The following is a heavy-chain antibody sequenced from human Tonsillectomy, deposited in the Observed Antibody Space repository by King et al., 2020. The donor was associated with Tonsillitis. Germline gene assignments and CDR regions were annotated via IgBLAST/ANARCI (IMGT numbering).Heavy chain of an antibody. Sequence: VQLVESGGGLVKPGGSLRLSCSDSGFTFSGYYMRWSRQASGKGLEWVSYTRSSSSYTNYAESVKGRFTISRDNAKNSLFLQMNSLRAEDTAVYYCARVSPQDYFDYWGQGTLVTVSS. CDR1: GFTFSGYY. V-gene: IGHV3-11*05. J-gene: IGHJ4*02. CDR2: TRSSSSYT. CDR3: ARVSPQDYFDY.